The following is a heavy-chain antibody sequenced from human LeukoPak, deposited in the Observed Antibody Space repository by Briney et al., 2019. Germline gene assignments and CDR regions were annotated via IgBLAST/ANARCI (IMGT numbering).Heavy chain of an antibody. J-gene: IGHJ4*02. Sequence: GGSLRLSCAASGFTFSSYSMNWVRQGPGKGLEWVSSISSSSSYIYYADSVKGRFTISRDNAKNSLYLQMNSLRAEDTAVYYCARDLLIIAAAGTFDYWGQGTLSPSPQ. CDR1: GFTFSSYS. V-gene: IGHV3-21*01. D-gene: IGHD6-13*01. CDR2: ISSSSSYI. CDR3: ARDLLIIAAAGTFDY.